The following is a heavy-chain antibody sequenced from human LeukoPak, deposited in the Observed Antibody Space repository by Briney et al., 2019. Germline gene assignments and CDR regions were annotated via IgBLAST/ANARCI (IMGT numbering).Heavy chain of an antibody. CDR2: IKSKSDGGTT. J-gene: IGHJ4*02. CDR3: TTVDYDISGYYY. CDR1: GFTFSSYA. Sequence: SGGSLRLSCAASGFTFSSYAMSWVRQAPGKGLEWVGRIKSKSDGGTTDYAAPVKGRFTISRDDSKNTLFLQMKSLKTEDTAVYYCTTVDYDISGYYYWGQGTLVTVSS. V-gene: IGHV3-15*01. D-gene: IGHD3-22*01.